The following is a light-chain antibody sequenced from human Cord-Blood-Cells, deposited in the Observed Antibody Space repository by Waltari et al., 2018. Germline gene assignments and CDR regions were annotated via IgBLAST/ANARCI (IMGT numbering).Light chain of an antibody. CDR1: SSDVVGYNY. CDR3: SSYTSSSTVV. J-gene: IGLJ2*01. Sequence: QSALTQPASVSGSPGQSITISCTGTSSDVVGYNYVSWYQQHPGKAPKLVIYDVSKPPSGVSNRVSGSKSGNTASLTISGLQAEDEADYYCSSYTSSSTVVFGGGTKLTVL. CDR2: DVS. V-gene: IGLV2-14*01.